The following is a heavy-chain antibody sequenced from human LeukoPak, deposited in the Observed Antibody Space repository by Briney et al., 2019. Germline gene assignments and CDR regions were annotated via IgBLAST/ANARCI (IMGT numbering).Heavy chain of an antibody. Sequence: PSETLSLTCTVSGGSISGHYWTWIRQPPGKGLEWIGQIHYSGKADYNPSLRSRITISVDTSKNQMSLKLSSVTAADTAVYYCARFGVYYDMGVWGQGTTVTVS. CDR2: IHYSGKA. J-gene: IGHJ6*02. V-gene: IGHV4-59*11. CDR1: GGSISGHY. D-gene: IGHD3-16*01. CDR3: ARFGVYYDMGV.